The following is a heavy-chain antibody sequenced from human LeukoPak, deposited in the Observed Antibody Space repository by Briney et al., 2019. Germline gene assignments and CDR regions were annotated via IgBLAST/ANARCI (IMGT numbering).Heavy chain of an antibody. J-gene: IGHJ4*02. V-gene: IGHV3-23*01. Sequence: GSLRLSCAASGFTFSSYAMSWVRQAPGKGLEWVSAISGNGGNTYYADSVKGRFAVSRDISKSTLYLQMSSLRVEDTAVYYCAKGPKLGDGFHCDSWGQGTLVTVSS. CDR2: ISGNGGNT. CDR1: GFTFSSYA. CDR3: AKGPKLGDGFHCDS. D-gene: IGHD5-24*01.